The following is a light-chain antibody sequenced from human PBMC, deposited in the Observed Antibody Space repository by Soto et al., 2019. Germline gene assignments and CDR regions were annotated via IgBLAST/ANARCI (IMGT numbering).Light chain of an antibody. CDR3: SSFTATNTYVI. J-gene: IGLJ2*01. V-gene: IGLV2-14*01. CDR2: EVS. Sequence: QSALTQPASVSGSPGQSITISCTGTSGDIGGYNFVSWYQQHPGKAPKLMIYEVSNRPSGVSNRFSASKSGNTASLTISGLQADDAADYYCSSFTATNTYVIFGGGTKVTVL. CDR1: SGDIGGYNF.